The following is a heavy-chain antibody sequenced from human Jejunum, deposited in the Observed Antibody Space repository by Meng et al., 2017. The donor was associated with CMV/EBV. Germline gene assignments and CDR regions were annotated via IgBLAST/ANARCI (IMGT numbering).Heavy chain of an antibody. Sequence: HLFPQVRGMGLECVACISFDCTGEYYSTPVQGRFSISSDDSKNTIYLQMHSLTSEDTAIYYCARDSNYYGIRGSLDSWGQGTLVTVSS. CDR2: ISFDCTGE. CDR3: ARDSNYYGIRGSLDS. V-gene: IGHV3-30*04. J-gene: IGHJ4*02. D-gene: IGHD3-10*01.